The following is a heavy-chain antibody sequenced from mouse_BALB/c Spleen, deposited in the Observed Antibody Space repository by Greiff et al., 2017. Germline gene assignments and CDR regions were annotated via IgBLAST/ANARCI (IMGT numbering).Heavy chain of an antibody. CDR1: GFSLTDYG. CDR3: ATPSYDGYYWFAY. CDR2: IWGGGST. V-gene: IGHV2-6-5*01. D-gene: IGHD2-3*01. J-gene: IGHJ3*01. Sequence: VQLVESGPGLVAPSQSLSITCTVSGFSLTDYGVSWIRQPPGKGLEWLGVIWGGGSTYYNSALKSRLSISKDNSKSQVFLKMNSLQTDDTAMYYCATPSYDGYYWFAYWGQGTLVTVSA.